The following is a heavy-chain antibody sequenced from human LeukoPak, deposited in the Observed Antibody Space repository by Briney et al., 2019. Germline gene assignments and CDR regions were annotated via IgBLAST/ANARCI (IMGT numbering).Heavy chain of an antibody. CDR1: GGSFSGYY. CDR3: ARGPFGGVTNQYYFDY. CDR2: INHSGST. V-gene: IGHV4-34*01. D-gene: IGHD3-16*01. Sequence: SETLSLTCAVYGGSFSGYYWSWIRQPPGKGLEWIGEINHSGSTNYNPSLKSRVTISVDTSKNQFSLKLSSVTAADTAVYYCARGPFGGVTNQYYFDYWGQGTLSPSPQ. J-gene: IGHJ4*02.